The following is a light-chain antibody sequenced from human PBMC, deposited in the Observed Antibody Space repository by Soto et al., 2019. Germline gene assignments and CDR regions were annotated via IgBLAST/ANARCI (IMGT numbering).Light chain of an antibody. J-gene: IGLJ1*01. CDR2: RND. CDR3: AAWDDSLSGSYV. Sequence: QSALTQPPSASGTPGQRVTVSCSGRSSNIGNNYVFWYQHLPGTAPKLLIYRNDQRPSGVSARFSGSKSGTSASLAISGLRSEDEADYYCAAWDDSLSGSYVFGPGTKLTVL. CDR1: SSNIGNNY. V-gene: IGLV1-47*01.